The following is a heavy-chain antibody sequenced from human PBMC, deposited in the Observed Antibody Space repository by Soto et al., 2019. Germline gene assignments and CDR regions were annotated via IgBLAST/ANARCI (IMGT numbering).Heavy chain of an antibody. CDR1: GFTFSSYT. CDR3: ARAPGPTGY. D-gene: IGHD3-22*01. CDR2: ISAGSNSI. V-gene: IGHV3-48*02. Sequence: EVQLVESGGGLVQPGGSLRLSCAASGFTFSSYTMNWVRQAPGKGLEWVSYISAGSNSIYYADSVKGRFTISRDNAKNSLYLQMNSLRDEDTAVYYCARAPGPTGYWGQGTLVTVSS. J-gene: IGHJ4*02.